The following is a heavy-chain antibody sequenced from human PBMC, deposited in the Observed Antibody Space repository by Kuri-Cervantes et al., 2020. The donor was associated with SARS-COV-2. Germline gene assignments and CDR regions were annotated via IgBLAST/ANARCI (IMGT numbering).Heavy chain of an antibody. CDR3: ARDFDPPSTRAVARNVKYSYYYYMDV. J-gene: IGHJ6*03. Sequence: SLRLSCAASGFTFSSYAMHWVRQAPGKGLEWVAVISYDGSNKYYADSVKGRFTISRDNSKNTLYLQMNSLRSDDTALYFCARDFDPPSTRAVARNVKYSYYYYMDVWGKGTTVTVSS. V-gene: IGHV3-30-3*01. CDR1: GFTFSSYA. D-gene: IGHD6-19*01. CDR2: ISYDGSNK.